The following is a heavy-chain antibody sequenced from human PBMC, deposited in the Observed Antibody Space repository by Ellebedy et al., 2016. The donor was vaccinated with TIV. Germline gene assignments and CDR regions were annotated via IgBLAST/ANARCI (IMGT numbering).Heavy chain of an antibody. CDR2: ISSSSSYI. D-gene: IGHD3-22*01. V-gene: IGHV3-21*01. J-gene: IGHJ3*02. Sequence: GESLKISCAASGFTFSSYSMNWVRQAPGKGLEWVSSISSSSSYIYYADSVKGRFTISRDNAKNSLYLQMNSLRAEDTAVYYCAKVSYESSGYFESAFDIWGQGTMVTVSS. CDR3: AKVSYESSGYFESAFDI. CDR1: GFTFSSYS.